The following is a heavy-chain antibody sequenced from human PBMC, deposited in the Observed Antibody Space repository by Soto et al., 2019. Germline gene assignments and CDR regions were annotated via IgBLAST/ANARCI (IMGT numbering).Heavy chain of an antibody. Sequence: SVKVSCKASGGTFSSYAISWVRQAPGQGLEWMGGIIPIFGTANYAQKFQGRVTITADESTSTAYMELSSLRSKDTAVYYCARDRIRVNSHFDYWGQGTLVTVSS. CDR2: IIPIFGTA. J-gene: IGHJ4*02. D-gene: IGHD6-13*01. CDR3: ARDRIRVNSHFDY. V-gene: IGHV1-69*13. CDR1: GGTFSSYA.